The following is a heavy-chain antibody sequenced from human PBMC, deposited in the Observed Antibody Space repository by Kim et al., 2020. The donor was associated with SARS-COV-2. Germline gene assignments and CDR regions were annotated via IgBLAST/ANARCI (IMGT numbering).Heavy chain of an antibody. D-gene: IGHD2-21*02. CDR1: GYSFTSYW. CDR2: IYPGDSDT. J-gene: IGHJ4*02. CDR3: ARQPIAYCGGDCYSGYYFDY. V-gene: IGHV5-51*01. Sequence: GESLKISCKGSGYSFTSYWIGWVRQMPGKGLEWMGIIYPGDSDTRYSPSFQGQVTISADKSISTAYLQWSSLKASDTAMYYCARQPIAYCGGDCYSGYYFDYWGQGTLVTVSS.